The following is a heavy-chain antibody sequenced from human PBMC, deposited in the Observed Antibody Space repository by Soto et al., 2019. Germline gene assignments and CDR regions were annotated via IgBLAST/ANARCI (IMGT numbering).Heavy chain of an antibody. CDR2: ISFAGSNK. CDR3: GKEGTIAGTGTTPRAFDV. Sequence: QVQLVESGGGVVQPGRSLSLSCEATGFMFNAYGMHWVRQAPGKGLAWVAVISFAGSNKYHAESVQGRFTISRDNSKNTVSLEMLILRPEDTAVVYWGKEGTIAGTGTTPRAFDVCGQGTMVTVS. V-gene: IGHV3-30*18. D-gene: IGHD6-13*01. CDR1: GFMFNAYG. J-gene: IGHJ3*01.